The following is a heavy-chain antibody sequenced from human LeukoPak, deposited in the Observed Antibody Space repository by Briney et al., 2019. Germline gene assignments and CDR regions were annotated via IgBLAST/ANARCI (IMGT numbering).Heavy chain of an antibody. CDR3: ARAAYSNYGIDY. CDR2: IYYSGST. CDR1: GGSISSYY. D-gene: IGHD4-11*01. V-gene: IGHV4-59*01. Sequence: SETLSLTCTVSGGSISSYYWSWIRQPPGKGLEWIGYIYYSGSTNYNPSLKSRVTISVDTSKNQFSLKLSSVTAADTAVYYCARAAYSNYGIDYWGQGTLVTVSS. J-gene: IGHJ4*02.